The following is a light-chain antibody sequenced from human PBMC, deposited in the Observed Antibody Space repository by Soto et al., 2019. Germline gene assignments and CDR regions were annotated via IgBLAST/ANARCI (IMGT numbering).Light chain of an antibody. CDR1: QSVPRNY. CDR3: QQYGSSPFT. CDR2: GAT. Sequence: ELVLTQSPGTLSLSPGDRAGLSCRATQSVPRNYFAWYQHKPAQAPRLLIYGATIRPNGVPDRFSGSGSVTDFNLDISRLVPEDFAVYFCQQYGSSPFTFGPRTKVDI. V-gene: IGKV3-20*01. J-gene: IGKJ3*01.